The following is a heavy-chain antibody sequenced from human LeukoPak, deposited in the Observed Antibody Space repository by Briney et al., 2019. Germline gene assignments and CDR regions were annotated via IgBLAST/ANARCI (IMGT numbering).Heavy chain of an antibody. CDR1: GVTFRDYS. J-gene: IGHJ4*02. Sequence: GASLRLSCVASGVTFRDYSMACGRHLPGGGLGCGSAIARVGFTVYTDPLKGRLTISRDYSGKTLYIQMNTMRAEDTAVYYCVKERDRGTDVADDFDFWGQGTLVTVSS. CDR3: VKERDRGTDVADDFDF. V-gene: IGHV3-23*01. CDR2: IARVGFT. D-gene: IGHD6-19*01.